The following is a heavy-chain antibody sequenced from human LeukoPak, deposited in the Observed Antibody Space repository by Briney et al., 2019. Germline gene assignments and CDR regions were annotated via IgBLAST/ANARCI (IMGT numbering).Heavy chain of an antibody. V-gene: IGHV3-30*02. J-gene: IGHJ4*02. D-gene: IGHD3-22*01. CDR1: GFTFSSYS. Sequence: GGSLRLSCAASGFTFSSYSMNWVRQAPGKGLEWVAFIRYDGSNKYYADSVKGRFTISRGNSKNTLYLQMNSLRAEDTAVYYCAKDRQENYYDSSGYYNYFDYWGQGTLVTVSS. CDR3: AKDRQENYYDSSGYYNYFDY. CDR2: IRYDGSNK.